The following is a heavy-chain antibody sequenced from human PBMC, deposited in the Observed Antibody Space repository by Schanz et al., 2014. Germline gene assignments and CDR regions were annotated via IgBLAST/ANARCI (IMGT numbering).Heavy chain of an antibody. D-gene: IGHD6-13*01. CDR1: GITLSGYG. V-gene: IGHV3-30*18. J-gene: IGHJ4*02. CDR2: ISFDGRNT. CDR3: AKDFVPLVQQLIRSGGAHLDH. Sequence: QVQLVESGGGVVQPGRSLRLSCAASGITLSGYGLHWVRQAPGKGLEWVGFISFDGRNTGYAHSVKGRFTISRDNSKNTVNLQMNSLRAEDTAVYYCAKDFVPLVQQLIRSGGAHLDHWGQGTLVTVSS.